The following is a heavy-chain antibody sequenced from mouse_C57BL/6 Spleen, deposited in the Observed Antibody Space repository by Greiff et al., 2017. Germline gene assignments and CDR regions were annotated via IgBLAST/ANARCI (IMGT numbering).Heavy chain of an antibody. Sequence: EVQGVESGGGLVKPGVSLKLSCAASGFTFSSYAMSWVRQTPEKRLEWVATISAGGSYTYYPDNVKGRFTISRDNAKNNLYLQMSHLKSEDTAMYYCARDDDYGVDYWGQGTTLTVSS. CDR3: ARDDDYGVDY. D-gene: IGHD2-4*01. V-gene: IGHV5-4*01. CDR2: ISAGGSYT. CDR1: GFTFSSYA. J-gene: IGHJ2*01.